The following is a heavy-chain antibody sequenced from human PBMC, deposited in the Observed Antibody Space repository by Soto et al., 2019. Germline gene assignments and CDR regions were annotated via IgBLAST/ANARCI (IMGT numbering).Heavy chain of an antibody. CDR1: GFTVSSSY. J-gene: IGHJ4*02. CDR2: IYSGGTT. D-gene: IGHD3-22*01. Sequence: EVQLVESGGGLIQPGGSLRLSCAASGFTVSSSYMSWVRQAPGKGLEWVSLIYSGGTTHYADSVKGRFTISRDKSNNTLYLQMYSLRAEDTAVYYCARDTYYSDNTNYHLFDYWGPGTLVTDSS. CDR3: ARDTYYSDNTNYHLFDY. V-gene: IGHV3-53*01.